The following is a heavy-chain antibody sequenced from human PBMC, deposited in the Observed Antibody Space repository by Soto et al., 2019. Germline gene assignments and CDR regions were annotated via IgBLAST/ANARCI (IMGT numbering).Heavy chain of an antibody. D-gene: IGHD3-9*01. CDR2: IYPGDSDT. J-gene: IGHJ6*02. CDR1: GYSFTIYW. V-gene: IGHV5-51*01. CDR3: ARANYDILTGSPNYYYYYGMDV. Sequence: PGESLKISCNGSGYSFTIYWIGWVRQMPGKGLEWMGIIYPGDSDTRYSPSFQGQVTISADKSISTAYLQWSSLKASDTAMYYCARANYDILTGSPNYYYYYGMDVWGQGTTVTVSS.